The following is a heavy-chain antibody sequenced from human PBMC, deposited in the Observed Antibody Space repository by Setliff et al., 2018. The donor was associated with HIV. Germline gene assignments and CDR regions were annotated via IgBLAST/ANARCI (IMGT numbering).Heavy chain of an antibody. V-gene: IGHV4-39*07. CDR3: ARVLPSSYYYHMDV. CDR2: MYYSGST. CDR1: DSGTYY. J-gene: IGHJ6*03. Sequence: PSETLSLTCTVSDSGTYYWSWIRQPAGKGLEWIGSMYYSGSTYYTPSLKSRITISLDTSKNQFSLRMRSVTAADTAVYYCARVLPSSYYYHMDVWGKGTTVTVSS.